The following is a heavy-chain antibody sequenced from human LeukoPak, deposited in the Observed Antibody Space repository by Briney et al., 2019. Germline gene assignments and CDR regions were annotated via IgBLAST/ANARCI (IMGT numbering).Heavy chain of an antibody. CDR3: ARGAWDYDSSGYYYALGY. CDR2: INSDGSST. J-gene: IGHJ4*02. D-gene: IGHD3-22*01. V-gene: IGHV3-74*01. Sequence: PGGSLRLSCAASGFTFSSYWMHWVRQAPGKGLVWVSRINSDGSSTSYADSVKGRFTISRDNAKNTLYLQMNSLRAEDTAVYYCARGAWDYDSSGYYYALGYWGQGTLVTVSS. CDR1: GFTFSSYW.